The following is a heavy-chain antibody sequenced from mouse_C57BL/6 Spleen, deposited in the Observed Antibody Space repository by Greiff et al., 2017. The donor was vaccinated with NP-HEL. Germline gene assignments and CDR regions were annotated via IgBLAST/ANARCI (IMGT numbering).Heavy chain of an antibody. CDR1: GYTFTDYY. J-gene: IGHJ2*01. CDR2: INPYNGGT. Sequence: VQLKQSGPVLVKPGASVKMSCKASGYTFTDYYMNWVKQSHGKSLEWIGVINPYNGGTSYNQKFKGKATLTVDKSSSTAYMELNSLTSEDSAVYYCARSNSYYFDYWGQGTTLTVSS. V-gene: IGHV1-19*01. D-gene: IGHD4-1*01. CDR3: ARSNSYYFDY.